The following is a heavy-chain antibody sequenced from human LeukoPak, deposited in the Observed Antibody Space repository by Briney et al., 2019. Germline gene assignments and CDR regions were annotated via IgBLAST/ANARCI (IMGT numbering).Heavy chain of an antibody. D-gene: IGHD6-19*01. CDR1: GFDFRTHA. CDR3: AKNRDSSDYPRDFDY. CDR2: IRHDGSYQ. V-gene: IGHV3-30*02. J-gene: IGHJ4*02. Sequence: GGSLRLSCSGSGFDFRTHAMHWVRQTPGKGLEWVAFIRHDGSYQQYADSVKGRFTVSRDNSKDTVYLQMNSLRTEDTAVYYCAKNRDSSDYPRDFDYWGQGTLVTVSS.